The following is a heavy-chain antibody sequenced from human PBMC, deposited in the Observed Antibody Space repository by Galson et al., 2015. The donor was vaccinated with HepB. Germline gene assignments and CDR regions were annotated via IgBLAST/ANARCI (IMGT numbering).Heavy chain of an antibody. V-gene: IGHV3-7*03. Sequence: SLRLSCAASGFTFSSYWMSWVRQAPGKGLEWVANIKQDGSEKYYVDSVKGRFTISRDNAKNSLYLQMNSLRAEDTAVYYCARDRITMVRGGIWVPYYYGMDVWGQGTTVTVSS. CDR3: ARDRITMVRGGIWVPYYYGMDV. CDR1: GFTFSSYW. J-gene: IGHJ6*02. D-gene: IGHD3-10*01. CDR2: IKQDGSEK.